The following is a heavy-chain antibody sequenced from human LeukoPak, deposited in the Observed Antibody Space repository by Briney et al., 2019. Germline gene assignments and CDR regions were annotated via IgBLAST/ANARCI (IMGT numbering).Heavy chain of an antibody. V-gene: IGHV4-38-2*01. J-gene: IGHJ4*02. CDR3: ARPNIGSGYYCSYFDY. D-gene: IGHD3-22*01. CDR2: IYHSGST. CDR1: GYSISSGYY. Sequence: KTSETLSLTCAVSGYSISSGYYWGWIRQPPGKGLEWIGSIYHSGSTYYNPSLKSRVTISVDTSKNQFSLKLSSVTAADTAVYYCARPNIGSGYYCSYFDYWGQGTLVTVSS.